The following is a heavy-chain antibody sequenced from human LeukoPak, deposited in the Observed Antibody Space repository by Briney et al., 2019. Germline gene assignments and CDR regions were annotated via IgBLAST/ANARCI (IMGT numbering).Heavy chain of an antibody. Sequence: PSETLSLTCAVYGGSFSGYYWSWIRQPPGKGLEWIGEINHSGSTNYNPSLKSRITISVDTSKNQFSLKLSSVTAADTAVYYCARVGAVAGTDLDYWGQGTLVTVSS. V-gene: IGHV4-34*01. D-gene: IGHD6-19*01. CDR3: ARVGAVAGTDLDY. J-gene: IGHJ4*02. CDR1: GGSFSGYY. CDR2: INHSGST.